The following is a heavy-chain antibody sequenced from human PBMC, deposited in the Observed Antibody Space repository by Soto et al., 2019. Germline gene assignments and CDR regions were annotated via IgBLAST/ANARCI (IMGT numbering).Heavy chain of an antibody. CDR2: XRXXXDXT. CDR1: GFTFGNYA. J-gene: IGHJ4*02. D-gene: IGHD2-21*01. Sequence: GGSRRLSCEASGFTFGNYAMTWVRQAPGKGREWVXTXRXXXDXTXXXDXXXXRFTISRDNCKTTLYLQMQSLGVEDTAVYFCAKDTVAIRSFYFDSWAQGTLVTVCS. CDR3: AKDTVAIRSFYFDS. V-gene: IGHV3-23*01.